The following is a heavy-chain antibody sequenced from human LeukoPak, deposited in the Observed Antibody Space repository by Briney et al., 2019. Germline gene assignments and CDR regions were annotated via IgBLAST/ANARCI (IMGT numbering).Heavy chain of an antibody. J-gene: IGHJ4*02. V-gene: IGHV3-48*01. D-gene: IGHD3-22*01. CDR1: GFTFSSYS. CDR3: AARTSNYYDSSGYFAPGFVNY. Sequence: GSLRLSCAASGFTFSSYSINWVRQAPGKGLEWVSYISSSSSTIYSADSVKGRFTISRDNAKNSLYLQMNSLRAEDTAVYYCAARTSNYYDSSGYFAPGFVNYWGQGTLVTVSS. CDR2: ISSSSSTI.